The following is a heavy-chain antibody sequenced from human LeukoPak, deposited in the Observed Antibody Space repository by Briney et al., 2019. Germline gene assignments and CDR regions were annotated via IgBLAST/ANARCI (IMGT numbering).Heavy chain of an antibody. V-gene: IGHV4-34*01. D-gene: IGHD1-1*01. CDR1: GGSFSGYY. Sequence: SETLSLTCAVYGGSFSGYYWSWIRQPPGKGLEWIGEINHSGSTNYNPSLKSRVTISVDTSKNQFSLKLSSVTAADTAVYYCARGLTTETTCFDYWGQGTLVTVSS. CDR2: INHSGST. CDR3: ARGLTTETTCFDY. J-gene: IGHJ4*02.